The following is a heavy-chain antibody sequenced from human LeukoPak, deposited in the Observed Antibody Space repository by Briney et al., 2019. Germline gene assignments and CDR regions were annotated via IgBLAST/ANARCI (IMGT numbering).Heavy chain of an antibody. D-gene: IGHD3-22*01. CDR2: IYYSRST. Sequence: SETLSLTCTVSGGSISSSSYYWGWIRQPPGKGLEWIGSIYYSRSTYYNPSLKSRVTISVATSTNQFSLKLRSVTAADTAVYYCARHRNPLYYGSSGYYLGVGWFDPWGQGTLVTVSS. J-gene: IGHJ5*02. CDR1: GGSISSSSYY. CDR3: ARHRNPLYYGSSGYYLGVGWFDP. V-gene: IGHV4-39*01.